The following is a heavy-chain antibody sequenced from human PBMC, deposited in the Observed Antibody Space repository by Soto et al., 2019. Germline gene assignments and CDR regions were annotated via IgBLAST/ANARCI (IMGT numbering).Heavy chain of an antibody. D-gene: IGHD3-9*01. CDR3: ARVYDILTGYYIVFPLSKQKNYGMDV. J-gene: IGHJ6*02. CDR2: ISAYNGNT. V-gene: IGHV1-18*01. Sequence: GASVKVSCKASGYTFTSYGISWVRQAPGQGLEWMGWISAYNGNTNYAQKLQGRVTMTTDTSTSTAYMELRSLRSDDTAVYYCARVYDILTGYYIVFPLSKQKNYGMDVWGQGTTVTVSS. CDR1: GYTFTSYG.